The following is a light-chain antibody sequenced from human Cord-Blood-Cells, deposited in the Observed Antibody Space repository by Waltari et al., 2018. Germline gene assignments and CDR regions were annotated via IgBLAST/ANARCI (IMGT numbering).Light chain of an antibody. Sequence: QSALTQPASVSGSPGHSITISCTGTSSDVGGYNYVSWYQQHPGKAPKLMIYDVSNRHSGVSNRFSGSKSGNTASLTISGLRAEDEADYYCSSYTSNSTWVFGGGTKLTVL. CDR1: SSDVGGYNY. CDR3: SSYTSNSTWV. J-gene: IGLJ3*02. V-gene: IGLV2-14*01. CDR2: DVS.